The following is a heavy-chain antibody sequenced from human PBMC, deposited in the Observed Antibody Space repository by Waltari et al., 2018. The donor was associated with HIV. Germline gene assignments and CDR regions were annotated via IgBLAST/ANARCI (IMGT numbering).Heavy chain of an antibody. CDR3: ARLSFGVVTN. V-gene: IGHV4-61*02. J-gene: IGHJ4*02. Sequence: QVQLQESGPGLVKPSQTLSLTCTVSGGSISSGSYYWSWIRQPAGKGLEWIGRIYTSGSTNYTPSLKSRVTISVDTSKNQFSLKLSSVTAADTAVYYCARLSFGVVTNWGQGTLVTVSS. D-gene: IGHD3-3*01. CDR1: GGSISSGSYY. CDR2: IYTSGST.